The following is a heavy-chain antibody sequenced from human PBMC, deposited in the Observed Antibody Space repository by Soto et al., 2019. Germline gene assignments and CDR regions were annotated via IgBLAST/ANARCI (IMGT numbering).Heavy chain of an antibody. Sequence: PGGSLRLSCAASGFMFSDFAMHWVRQAPGKGLEWLGVLSSDETTEYYVDSVKGRFSISRDTSKNTLYLQMNSLKNDDAAVYYCARGRVDSSGWYFDNWGQGTLVTVSS. CDR2: LSSDETTE. CDR3: ARGRVDSSGWYFDN. CDR1: GFMFSDFA. V-gene: IGHV3-30-3*01. J-gene: IGHJ4*02. D-gene: IGHD3-22*01.